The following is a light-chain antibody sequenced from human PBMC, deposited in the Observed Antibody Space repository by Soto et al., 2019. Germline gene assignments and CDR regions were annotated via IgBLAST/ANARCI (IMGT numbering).Light chain of an antibody. V-gene: IGKV3-15*01. CDR1: QSVSSN. Sequence: EIVMTQSPATLSVSPGERATLSCRASQSVSSNLAWYQQKPGQAPRLLIYGASTRATGIPARFSGSGSGTEFTLTISSLQSEDSAVYYCQQYKNWPWTFGQGTKVEI. CDR3: QQYKNWPWT. J-gene: IGKJ1*01. CDR2: GAS.